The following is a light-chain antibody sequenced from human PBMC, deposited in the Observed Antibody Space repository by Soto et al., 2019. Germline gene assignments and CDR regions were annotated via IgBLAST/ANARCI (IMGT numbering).Light chain of an antibody. CDR1: QSLNND. CDR2: DAS. CDR3: QQYHRSSIT. Sequence: DIHMTHSRSSLSASIVDGVTFTCRASQSLNNDLAWYQQKPGKAPNLLIYDASTLERGVPSRFSGTGPGTEFTLAINSLQPDDFATYYCQQYHRSSITFGQGTRLEIK. V-gene: IGKV1-5*01. J-gene: IGKJ5*01.